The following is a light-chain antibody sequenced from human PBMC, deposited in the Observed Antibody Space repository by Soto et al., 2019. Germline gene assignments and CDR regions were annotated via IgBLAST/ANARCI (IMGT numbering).Light chain of an antibody. CDR1: QSFSNL. J-gene: IGKJ4*01. V-gene: IGKV1-39*01. Sequence: DIQMTQSPSSLSASIGDRVTITCRTSQSFSNLLSWYQQKPGRAPKLLIYAASNLHTGVPSRFSGSGSGTDFTLTISSLQPEDSATYYCHQSYSVPPLTFGGGTKVDIK. CDR3: HQSYSVPPLT. CDR2: AAS.